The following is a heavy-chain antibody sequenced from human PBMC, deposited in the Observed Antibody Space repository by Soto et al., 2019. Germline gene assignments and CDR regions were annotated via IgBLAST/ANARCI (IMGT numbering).Heavy chain of an antibody. V-gene: IGHV1-18*01. CDR1: GYTFTNYA. D-gene: IGHD6-6*01. Sequence: QVQLVQSGVEVKKPGASVKVSCKASGYTFTNYAISWVRQAPGRGLEWMGWVNTYNGNPNYAQIFQGRVTMTTDTSTGTDYMELRSLKSDYSAVYYCARDSQYSTDWQRFDSWGQGTLVTVSS. J-gene: IGHJ4*02. CDR2: VNTYNGNP. CDR3: ARDSQYSTDWQRFDS.